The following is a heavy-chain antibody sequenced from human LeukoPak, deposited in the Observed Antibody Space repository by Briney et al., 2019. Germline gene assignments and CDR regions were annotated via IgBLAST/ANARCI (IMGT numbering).Heavy chain of an antibody. Sequence: ASVNVSCKASGYTFVDHYIHWVRQAPGQGLEWMGWINPKRGGTTYAEKFEGRVTMTSDSAISTVYMELTSLRSDDTAFYYCAREVKVPGELLGGFDSWGQGSLVTVSS. CDR2: INPKRGGT. J-gene: IGHJ5*01. CDR3: AREVKVPGELLGGFDS. D-gene: IGHD3-10*01. V-gene: IGHV1-2*02. CDR1: GYTFVDHY.